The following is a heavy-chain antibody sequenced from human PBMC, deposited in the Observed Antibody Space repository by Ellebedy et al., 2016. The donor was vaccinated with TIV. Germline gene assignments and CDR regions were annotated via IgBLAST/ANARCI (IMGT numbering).Heavy chain of an antibody. J-gene: IGHJ4*02. CDR3: AKDLSTAGRPDSVNR. Sequence: GESLKISCAASTFAFSSNAMSWVRQSPGKGLEWVSGITGSGGTKYYADSVKGRFTISRDNSKNTLYLQMNSLRAEDKAIYYCAKDLSTAGRPDSVNRWGQGTLVTVSS. V-gene: IGHV3-23*01. D-gene: IGHD6-6*01. CDR2: ITGSGGTK. CDR1: TFAFSSNA.